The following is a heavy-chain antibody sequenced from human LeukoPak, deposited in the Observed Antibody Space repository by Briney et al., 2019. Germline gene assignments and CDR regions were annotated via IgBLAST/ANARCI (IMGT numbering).Heavy chain of an antibody. CDR2: IHYSGAT. Sequence: SETLSLTCTVSGGSISSYYWSWIRQPPGKELEWIGYIHYSGATNYSPSLKSRITISVDTSENQFSLRLSSVTAADTAVYYCARGYAQLDYWGQGTLVTVSS. V-gene: IGHV4-59*01. CDR3: ARGYAQLDY. D-gene: IGHD2-2*01. CDR1: GGSISSYY. J-gene: IGHJ4*02.